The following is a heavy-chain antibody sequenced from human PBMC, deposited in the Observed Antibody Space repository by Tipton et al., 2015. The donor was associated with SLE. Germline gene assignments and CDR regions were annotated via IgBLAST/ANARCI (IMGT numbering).Heavy chain of an antibody. D-gene: IGHD2-21*01. V-gene: IGHV4-59*11. J-gene: IGHJ6*02. CDR2: IYYSGGP. Sequence: TLSLTCTVSGGSISSQYWSWIRQPPGKGLEWIGYIYYSGGPNYNPSLKSRVTISVDTSNNQFSLKLTSVTAADTAVYYCARGPHGKPPYHYYGMDVWGQGTTVTVSS. CDR3: ARGPHGKPPYHYYGMDV. CDR1: GGSISSQY.